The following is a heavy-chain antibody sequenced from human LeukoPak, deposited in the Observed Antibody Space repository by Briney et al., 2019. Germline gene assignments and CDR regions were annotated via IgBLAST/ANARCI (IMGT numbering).Heavy chain of an antibody. V-gene: IGHV3-64*01. CDR1: GFTFSSYA. Sequence: QPGGSLRLSCAASGFTFSSYAMHWVRQAPGKGLEYVSAISSNGGSTYYANSVKGRFTISRDNSKNTLYLQMGSLRAEDMAVYYCARDLGEYGRAPYYYMDVWGKGTTVTVSS. CDR2: ISSNGGST. D-gene: IGHD3-16*01. J-gene: IGHJ6*03. CDR3: ARDLGEYGRAPYYYMDV.